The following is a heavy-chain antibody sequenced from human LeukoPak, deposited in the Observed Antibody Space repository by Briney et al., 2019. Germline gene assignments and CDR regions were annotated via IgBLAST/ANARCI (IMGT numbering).Heavy chain of an antibody. CDR1: GFTFSSYW. D-gene: IGHD6-6*01. CDR3: ARGSYYFDN. J-gene: IGHJ4*02. V-gene: IGHV3-7*01. Sequence: SGGSLRLSCAASGFTFSSYWMSWVRQAPGKGLEWVANIKQDGSEKYYVDSVKGRFTMSRDNAKNSLYLQMNSLRGEDTAAYYSARGSYYFDNWGQGTLVTVSS. CDR2: IKQDGSEK.